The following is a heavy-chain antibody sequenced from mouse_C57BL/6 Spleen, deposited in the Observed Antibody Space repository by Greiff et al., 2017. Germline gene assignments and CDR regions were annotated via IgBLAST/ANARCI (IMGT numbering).Heavy chain of an antibody. CDR3: ARHNYDTGGFAY. CDR2: IWSDGST. CDR1: GFSLTSYG. J-gene: IGHJ3*01. Sequence: QVQLKESGPGLVAPSQRLSITCTVSGFSLTSYGVHWVRQPPGKGLEWLVVIWSDGSTTYNSALKSRLSISKDNSKSQVFLKMNSLQTDDTAMYYCARHNYDTGGFAYWGQGTLVTVSA. V-gene: IGHV2-6-1*01. D-gene: IGHD2-4*01.